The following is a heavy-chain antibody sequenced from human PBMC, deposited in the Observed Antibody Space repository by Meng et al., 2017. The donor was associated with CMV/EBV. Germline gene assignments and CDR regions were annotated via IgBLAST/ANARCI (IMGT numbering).Heavy chain of an antibody. CDR1: TSGVG. CDR3: AHLHAYYDFWSGYYTGWFDP. D-gene: IGHD3-3*01. J-gene: IGHJ5*02. Sequence: TSGVGVGWIRQPPGEALEWLALIYWNDDKRYSPSLKSRLTITKDTSKNQVVLTMTNIDPADTATYYCAHLHAYYDFWSGYYTGWFDPWGQGTLVTVSS. CDR2: IYWNDDK. V-gene: IGHV2-5*01.